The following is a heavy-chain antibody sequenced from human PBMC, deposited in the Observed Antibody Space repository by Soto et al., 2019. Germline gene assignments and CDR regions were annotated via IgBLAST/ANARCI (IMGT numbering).Heavy chain of an antibody. J-gene: IGHJ6*02. CDR1: GFTFSSYG. Sequence: GGSLRLSCAASGFTFSSYGMHWVRQAPGKGLEWVAVISYDGSNKYYADSVKGRFTISRDNSKNTLYLQMNSLRAEDTAVYYCARLWFGELFGSYGMDVWGQGTTVTVSS. V-gene: IGHV3-30*03. CDR2: ISYDGSNK. D-gene: IGHD3-10*01. CDR3: ARLWFGELFGSYGMDV.